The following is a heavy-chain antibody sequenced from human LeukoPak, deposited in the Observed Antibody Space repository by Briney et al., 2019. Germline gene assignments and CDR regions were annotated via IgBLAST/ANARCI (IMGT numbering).Heavy chain of an antibody. CDR2: IYHSGTT. CDR3: ARPPDSADYGAAFDF. V-gene: IGHV4-38-2*02. Sequence: SETLSLTCTVSGYSINSGYFGGWIRQSRGEGVEWIAIIYHSGTTYYNPSLKSRVTMSVDTSKNQFSLKLSSVPAADTAVYYCARPPDSADYGAAFDFWGQGALVIVSS. J-gene: IGHJ4*02. D-gene: IGHD4/OR15-4a*01. CDR1: GYSINSGYF.